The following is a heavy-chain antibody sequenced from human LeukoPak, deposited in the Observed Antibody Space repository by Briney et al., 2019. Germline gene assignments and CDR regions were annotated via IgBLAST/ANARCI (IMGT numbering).Heavy chain of an antibody. Sequence: DSVKVSCKVSGYTLTELSMHWVRQAPGKGSEWMGGFDPEDGETIYAQKFQGRVTMTEDTSTDTAYMELSSLRSEDTAVYYCATDAKDLRFLEGAFDIWGQGTMVTVSS. CDR3: ATDAKDLRFLEGAFDI. J-gene: IGHJ3*02. V-gene: IGHV1-24*01. D-gene: IGHD3-3*01. CDR2: FDPEDGET. CDR1: GYTLTELS.